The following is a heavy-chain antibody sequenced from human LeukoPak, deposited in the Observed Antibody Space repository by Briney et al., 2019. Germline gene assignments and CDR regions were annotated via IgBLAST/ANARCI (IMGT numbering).Heavy chain of an antibody. CDR2: IYYSGDT. J-gene: IGHJ6*03. CDR1: GGSINSTRYY. Sequence: SEALSLTCTVSGGSINSTRYYWGCIRQPPGKGLEWIASIYYSGDTHYNPSLRSRVTISVDTSKNQFSLRMHSMTAADTSFYYCATGSMTTRYYYYFHMDVWGTGTTVTVSS. CDR3: ATGSMTTRYYYYFHMDV. V-gene: IGHV4-39*01. D-gene: IGHD4-11*01.